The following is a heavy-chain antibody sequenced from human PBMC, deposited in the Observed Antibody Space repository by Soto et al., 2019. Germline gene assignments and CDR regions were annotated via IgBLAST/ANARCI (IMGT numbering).Heavy chain of an antibody. CDR2: ISSSSSYI. D-gene: IGHD3-22*01. Sequence: PGGSLRLSCAASGFTFSNAWMNWVRQAPGKGLEWVSSISSSSSYIYYADSVKGRFTISRDNAKNSLYLQMNSLRAEDTAVYYCARAGGDYYDSSGYYSGPHGPGDYWGQGTLVTVSS. CDR3: ARAGGDYYDSSGYYSGPHGPGDY. V-gene: IGHV3-21*01. CDR1: GFTFSNAW. J-gene: IGHJ4*02.